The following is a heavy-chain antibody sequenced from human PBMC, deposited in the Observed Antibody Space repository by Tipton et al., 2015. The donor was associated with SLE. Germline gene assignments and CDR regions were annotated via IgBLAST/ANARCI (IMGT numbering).Heavy chain of an antibody. CDR2: MKPYNGGT. CDR3: ARALDYRDLGFDS. Sequence: QLVQSGAEVKKPGASVTVSCKASGYTFTDYYLHWVRQAPGQGLEWMGRMKPYNGGTQYAQKFQGRVTMTRDTSINTAYLELSRLKSDDTAIYYCARALDYRDLGFDSWGQGTLVTVSS. D-gene: IGHD4-17*01. V-gene: IGHV1-2*06. J-gene: IGHJ4*02. CDR1: GYTFTDYY.